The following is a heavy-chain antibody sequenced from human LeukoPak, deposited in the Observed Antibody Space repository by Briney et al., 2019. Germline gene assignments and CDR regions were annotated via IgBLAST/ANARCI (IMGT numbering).Heavy chain of an antibody. CDR3: ARGPKAVAGQDDAFDI. D-gene: IGHD6-19*01. Sequence: TSETLSLTCAVYGGSLSGYYWSWIRQPPGKGLEWIGEINHSGSTNYNPSLKSRVTISVDTSKNQFSLKLSSVTAADTAVYYCARGPKAVAGQDDAFDIWGQGTMVTVSS. J-gene: IGHJ3*02. CDR2: INHSGST. V-gene: IGHV4-34*01. CDR1: GGSLSGYY.